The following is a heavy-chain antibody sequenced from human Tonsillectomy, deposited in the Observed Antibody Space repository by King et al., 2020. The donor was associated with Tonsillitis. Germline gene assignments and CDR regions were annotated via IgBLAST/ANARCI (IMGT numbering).Heavy chain of an antibody. CDR2: ILHDGSNE. D-gene: IGHD4-11*01. CDR1: GFTFSSFG. J-gene: IGHJ2*01. Sequence: HVQLVDSGGGVVQPGRSLRLSCAASGFTFSSFGMHWVRQAPGKGLEWVAVILHDGSNEYYADSVRGRFTISRDISKNTLYLQMNSLRAEDTAVYHCARGLAMTTVPGGWYFDLWVRGALVTVSS. V-gene: IGHV3-30*03. CDR3: ARGLAMTTVPGGWYFDL.